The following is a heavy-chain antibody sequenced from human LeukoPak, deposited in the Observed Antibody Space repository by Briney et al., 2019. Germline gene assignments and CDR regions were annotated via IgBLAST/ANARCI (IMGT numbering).Heavy chain of an antibody. CDR2: INHSGST. J-gene: IGHJ5*02. V-gene: IGHV4-34*01. Sequence: SETLSLTCAVYGGSFSGYYWSWIRQPPGKGLEWIGEINHSGSTNYNPSLKSRVTISVDTSKNQFSLKLSSVTAADTAVYYCARGQFPGFGGGYQRTNWSDPGGQGTLVTVSS. CDR1: GGSFSGYY. CDR3: ARGQFPGFGGGYQRTNWSDP. D-gene: IGHD3-16*01.